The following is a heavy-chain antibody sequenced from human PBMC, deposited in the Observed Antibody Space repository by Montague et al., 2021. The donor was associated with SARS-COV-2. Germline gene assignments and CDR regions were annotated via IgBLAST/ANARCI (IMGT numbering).Heavy chain of an antibody. CDR3: ARQDAWAYCGDECYRGWFDS. V-gene: IGHV4-59*01. CDR1: FGSISTYY. CDR2: IFYNGST. J-gene: IGHJ5*01. Sequence: SETLSLTCTVSFGSISTYYWSWIRQPPGKGLEWIGVIFYNGSTKXXPSLKRRVSISLDTSKNQFSLKLSSVTAADTAVYYCARQDAWAYCGDECYRGWFDSWGPGTLVTVSS. D-gene: IGHD2-21*01.